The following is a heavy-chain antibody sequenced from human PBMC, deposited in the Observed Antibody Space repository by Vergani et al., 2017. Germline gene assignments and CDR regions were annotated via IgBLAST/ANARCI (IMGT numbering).Heavy chain of an antibody. CDR2: ISYDGSNK. D-gene: IGHD1-7*01. Sequence: QVQLVESGGGVVQPGRSLRLSCAASGFTFSSYAMHWVRQAPGKGLEWVAVISYDGSNKYYADSVKGRFTISRDNSKNTLYLQMNSLRAKDTAVYYCARELLELPRAGWFDPWGQGTLVTVSS. V-gene: IGHV3-30-3*01. J-gene: IGHJ5*02. CDR3: ARELLELPRAGWFDP. CDR1: GFTFSSYA.